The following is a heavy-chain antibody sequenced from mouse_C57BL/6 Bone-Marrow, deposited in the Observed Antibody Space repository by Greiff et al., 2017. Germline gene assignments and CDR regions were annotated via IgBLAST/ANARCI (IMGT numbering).Heavy chain of an antibody. D-gene: IGHD1-1*01. V-gene: IGHV1-9*01. CDR3: ARSGYHRYIHWDCEV. J-gene: IGHJ1*03. Sequence: VQGVESGAELMKPGASVKLSCKATGYTFTGYWIEWVKQRPGHGLEWIGEILPGSGSTNYNEKFKGKATFTADTSSNTAYMQLSRLTTAHSAIYYSARSGYHRYIHWDCEVWGTGTTGTVSS. CDR2: ILPGSGST. CDR1: GYTFTGYW.